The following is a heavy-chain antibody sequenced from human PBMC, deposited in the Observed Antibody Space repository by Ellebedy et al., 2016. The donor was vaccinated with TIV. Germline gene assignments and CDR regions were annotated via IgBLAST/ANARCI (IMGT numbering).Heavy chain of an antibody. CDR2: ISGSGGST. CDR1: GGTLRSYA. D-gene: IGHD3-9*01. CDR3: AKGGKDILTGYTSDFDY. J-gene: IGHJ4*02. V-gene: IGHV3-23*01. Sequence: SCXASGGTLRSYAMSWVRQAPGKGLEWVSAISGSGGSTYYADSVKGRFTISRDNSKNTLYLQMNSLRAEETAVYYCAKGGKDILTGYTSDFDYWGQGTLVTVSS.